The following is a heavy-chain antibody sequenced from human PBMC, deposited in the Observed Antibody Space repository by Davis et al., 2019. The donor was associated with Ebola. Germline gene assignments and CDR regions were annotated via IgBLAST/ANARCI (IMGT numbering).Heavy chain of an antibody. CDR2: IYYSGIT. CDR3: ARGPTRYYFDY. J-gene: IGHJ4*02. CDR1: GFTFSTYA. V-gene: IGHV4-39*01. Sequence: GSLRLSCAASGFTFSTYAMGWIRQPPRKGLEWIGSIYYSGITYYNPSLKSRVTISVDTSKNQFSLKLRSVTAADTAVYYCARGPTRYYFDYWGQGTLVTVSS. D-gene: IGHD2-2*01.